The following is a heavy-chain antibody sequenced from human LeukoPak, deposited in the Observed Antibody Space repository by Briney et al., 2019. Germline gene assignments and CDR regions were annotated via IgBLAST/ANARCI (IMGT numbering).Heavy chain of an antibody. CDR3: ASRQGNIFDY. Sequence: PSETLSLTCTVSGGSISSYYWSWIRQPPGKGLEWIGYIYYSGSTNYNPSPKSRVTISVDTSKNQFSLRLSSVTAADMAVYYCASRQGNIFDYWGQGTLVTVSS. CDR1: GGSISSYY. J-gene: IGHJ4*02. V-gene: IGHV4-59*08. CDR2: IYYSGST. D-gene: IGHD2/OR15-2a*01.